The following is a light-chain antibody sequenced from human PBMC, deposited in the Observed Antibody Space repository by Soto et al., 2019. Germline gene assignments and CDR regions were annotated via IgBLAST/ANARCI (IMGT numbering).Light chain of an antibody. Sequence: DIQMTQSPSSLSASVGDRLTITCRASQSISSYLNWYQQKPGKAPKFLIYAASSLQSGVPSRFSGSGSGTDFTLTISSLQPEDFATYYCQQSYSTPYTFGQGTKLEIK. J-gene: IGKJ2*01. V-gene: IGKV1-39*01. CDR3: QQSYSTPYT. CDR2: AAS. CDR1: QSISSY.